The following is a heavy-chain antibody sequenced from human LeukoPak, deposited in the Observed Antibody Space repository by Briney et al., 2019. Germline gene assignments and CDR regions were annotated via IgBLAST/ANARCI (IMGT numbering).Heavy chain of an antibody. J-gene: IGHJ4*02. CDR1: GGSISSSSYY. Sequence: PSETLSLTCTVSGGSISSSSYYWGWIRQPPGKGLEWIGSIYYSGSTNYNPSLKSRVTISVETSKNQFSLKLSSVTAADTAVYHCAGHILPGYYFDYWGQGTLVTVSS. V-gene: IGHV4-39*07. CDR3: AGHILPGYYFDY. CDR2: IYYSGST. D-gene: IGHD3-9*01.